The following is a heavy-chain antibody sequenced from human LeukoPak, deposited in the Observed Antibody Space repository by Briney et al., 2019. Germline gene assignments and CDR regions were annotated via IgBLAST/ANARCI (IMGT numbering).Heavy chain of an antibody. J-gene: IGHJ4*02. CDR2: ISGSGSTI. D-gene: IGHD6-19*01. CDR3: ASEIRRKYSSGWSDY. Sequence: GGSLRLSCAASGFTFSDYYMSWIRQAPGKGLEWVSYISGSGSTIYYADSVKGRFTISRDNAKNSLYLQMNSLRAEDTAVYYCASEIRRKYSSGWSDYWGQGTLVTVSS. V-gene: IGHV3-11*04. CDR1: GFTFSDYY.